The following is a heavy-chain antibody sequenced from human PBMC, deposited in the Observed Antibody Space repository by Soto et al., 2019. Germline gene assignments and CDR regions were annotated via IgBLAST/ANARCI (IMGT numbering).Heavy chain of an antibody. V-gene: IGHV4-59*01. J-gene: IGHJ5*02. CDR1: GGSISSYY. Sequence: SETLSLTCTVSGGSISSYYWSWIRKPPGKGLEWIGYIYYSWSTNYNPSLKSRVTISVDTSKNQFSLKLSSVTAADTAVYYCARERNWGWFDPWGQGTLVTVSS. D-gene: IGHD7-27*01. CDR3: ARERNWGWFDP. CDR2: IYYSWST.